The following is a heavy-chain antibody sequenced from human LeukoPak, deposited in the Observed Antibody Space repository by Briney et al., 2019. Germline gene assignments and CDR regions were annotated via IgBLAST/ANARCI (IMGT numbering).Heavy chain of an antibody. Sequence: PSETLSLTCTVSGGSISSSSYYWGWIRQPPGKGLEWIGSIHYSGSTNYNPSLKSRVTISVDTSKNQFSLRLSSVTAADTAVYYCARGYCSGGSCYSYYYYNYMDVWGKGTTVTVSS. CDR3: ARGYCSGGSCYSYYYYNYMDV. V-gene: IGHV4-39*07. CDR1: GGSISSSSYY. CDR2: IHYSGST. J-gene: IGHJ6*03. D-gene: IGHD2-15*01.